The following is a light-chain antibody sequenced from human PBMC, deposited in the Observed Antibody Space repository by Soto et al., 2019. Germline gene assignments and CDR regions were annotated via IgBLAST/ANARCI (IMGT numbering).Light chain of an antibody. CDR1: SSDVGSYNR. CDR2: DVT. V-gene: IGLV2-18*02. CDR3: NSFTTISTYV. Sequence: QSVLTQPPSVSGSPGQSVAISCTGTSSDVGSYNRVAWYQQPPGTAPKLIIYDVTNRPSGVPDRFSGSKSGNTASLTISGLQAEDEADYYCNSFTTISTYVFGTGNKVTVL. J-gene: IGLJ1*01.